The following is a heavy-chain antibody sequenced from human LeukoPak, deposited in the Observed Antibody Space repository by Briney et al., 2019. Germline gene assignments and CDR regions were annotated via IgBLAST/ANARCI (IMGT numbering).Heavy chain of an antibody. J-gene: IGHJ3*02. CDR3: ARELSDAFDI. CDR1: GYTFTLYT. D-gene: IGHD1-7*01. CDR2: INTGNGDT. V-gene: IGHV1-3*04. Sequence: VASVKVSCKASGYTFTLYTMHWVRQAPGQRLEWMGWINTGNGDTKYSQKFQDRVTITRDTSASTAYMELRSLRSEDTAVYYCARELSDAFDIWGQGTMVTVSS.